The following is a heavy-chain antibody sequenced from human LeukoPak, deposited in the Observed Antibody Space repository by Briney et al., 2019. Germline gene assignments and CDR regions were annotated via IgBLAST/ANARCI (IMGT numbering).Heavy chain of an antibody. Sequence: GGSLRLSCAASGFTFSSYAMSWVRQAPGKGLEWVSAISGSGDSTYYADSVKGRFTISRDNSKNTLYLQMNSLRAEDTAVYYCAKDQSSRSIGDAFDIWGQGTMVTVSS. CDR3: AKDQSSRSIGDAFDI. CDR1: GFTFSSYA. V-gene: IGHV3-23*01. D-gene: IGHD2-15*01. CDR2: ISGSGDST. J-gene: IGHJ3*02.